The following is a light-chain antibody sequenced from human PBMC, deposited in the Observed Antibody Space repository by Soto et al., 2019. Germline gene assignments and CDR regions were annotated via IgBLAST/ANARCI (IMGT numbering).Light chain of an antibody. V-gene: IGKV3-20*01. CDR2: GAS. Sequence: EIVLTQSPGTLSLSPGERATLSCRTSQSVKNNNVAWYQQKPGQAPRLLIYGASTRATDIPDRFSGSGSGKAFTPPISRRELEDFAVYPCTPYVSTPPPFGGGPKVAI. J-gene: IGKJ4*01. CDR3: TPYVSTPPP. CDR1: QSVKNNN.